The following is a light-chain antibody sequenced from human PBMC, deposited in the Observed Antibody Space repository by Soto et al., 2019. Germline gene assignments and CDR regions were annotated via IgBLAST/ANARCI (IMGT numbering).Light chain of an antibody. CDR1: SSDVGNYNS. V-gene: IGLV2-14*01. Sequence: QSALTQPASVSGSPGQSITISCTGTSSDVGNYNSVSWYQHHPGKAPQLMIFEVTNRPSGVSNRFSGSKSGNTASLTISGLQAEDEADYFCTSYTSTNVLFGGGTKLTVL. CDR2: EVT. J-gene: IGLJ2*01. CDR3: TSYTSTNVL.